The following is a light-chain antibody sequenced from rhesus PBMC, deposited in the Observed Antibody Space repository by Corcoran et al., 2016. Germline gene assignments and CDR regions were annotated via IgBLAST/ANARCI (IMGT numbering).Light chain of an antibody. CDR1: QGINTY. CDR2: YAS. CDR3: QQYNNSPLT. V-gene: IGKV1-66*01. Sequence: DIQMTQSPSSLSASVGDTVTITCRASQGINTYLGWYQQKPGKPHKPLIFYASSLEPGVPSRFIGSGSGEDYILTISSLQPEDIATYYCQQYNNSPLTFGGGTKVEIK. J-gene: IGKJ4*01.